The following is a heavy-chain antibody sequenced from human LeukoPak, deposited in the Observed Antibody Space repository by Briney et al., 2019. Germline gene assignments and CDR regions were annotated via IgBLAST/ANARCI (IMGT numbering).Heavy chain of an antibody. CDR2: IKQDGSEK. CDR1: GFTFSSYW. J-gene: IGHJ4*02. CDR3: ASKTDYYGSGSYGY. Sequence: GGSLRLSCAASGFTFSSYWMSRVRQAPGKGLEWVANIKQDGSEKYYVDSVKGRFTISRDNAKNSLYLQMNSLRAEDTAVYYCASKTDYYGSGSYGYWGQGTLVTVSS. V-gene: IGHV3-7*01. D-gene: IGHD3-10*01.